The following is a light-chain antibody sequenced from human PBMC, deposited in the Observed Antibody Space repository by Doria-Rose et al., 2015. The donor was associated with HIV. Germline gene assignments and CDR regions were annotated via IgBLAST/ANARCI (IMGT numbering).Light chain of an antibody. CDR3: HQYGTSWT. V-gene: IGKV3-20*01. J-gene: IGKJ1*01. Sequence: TQSPGTLSLSPGERATLSCMASQSFSSTYLALYQQKPGKAPSLLIYDGSTRATGIPDRFSASGSGTDFTLTINRLEPEDFALYYCHQYGTSWTFGQGTKVEI. CDR2: DGS. CDR1: QSFSSTY.